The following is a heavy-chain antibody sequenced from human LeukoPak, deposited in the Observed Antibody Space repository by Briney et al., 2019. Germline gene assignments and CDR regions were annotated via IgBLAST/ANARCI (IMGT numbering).Heavy chain of an antibody. D-gene: IGHD1-14*01. Sequence: SETLSLTCTVSGGSISSYYWSWIRQPPGKGLEWIGYIYYSGSTNYNPSLKSRVTISVDTSKNQFSLKLSSVTAADTAVYYCARNFPGRTEDVWGKGTTVIVSS. V-gene: IGHV4-59*01. CDR3: ARNFPGRTEDV. CDR2: IYYSGST. J-gene: IGHJ6*04. CDR1: GGSISSYY.